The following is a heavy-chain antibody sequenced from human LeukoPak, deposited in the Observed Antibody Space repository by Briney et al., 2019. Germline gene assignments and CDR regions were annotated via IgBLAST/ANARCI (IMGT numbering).Heavy chain of an antibody. CDR3: AELGITMIGGV. J-gene: IGHJ6*04. D-gene: IGHD3-10*02. V-gene: IGHV3-21*01. CDR1: GFTFNRYN. CDR2: ISTSSSYI. Sequence: GGSLRLSCAASGFTFNRYNMNWVRRAPGKGLEWVSSISTSSSYIYYADSVRGRFTISRDNAKNSLYLQMNSLRAEDTAVYYCAELGITMIGGVWGKGTTVTISS.